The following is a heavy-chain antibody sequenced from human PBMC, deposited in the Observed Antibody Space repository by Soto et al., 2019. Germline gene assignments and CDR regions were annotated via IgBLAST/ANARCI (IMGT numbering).Heavy chain of an antibody. Sequence: SVKVSCKASGGTFSSYAISWMRQAPGQGLEWMGGIIPIFGTANYAQKFQGRVTITAGESTSTAYMELSSLRSEDTAVYYCARVLGGYYYDSSGIDFDYWGQGTLVTVSS. CDR2: IIPIFGTA. CDR3: ARVLGGYYYDSSGIDFDY. J-gene: IGHJ4*02. CDR1: GGTFSSYA. V-gene: IGHV1-69*13. D-gene: IGHD3-22*01.